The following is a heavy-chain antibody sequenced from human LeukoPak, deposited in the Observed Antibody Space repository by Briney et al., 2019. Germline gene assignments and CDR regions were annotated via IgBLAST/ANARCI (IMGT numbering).Heavy chain of an antibody. CDR1: GYTFTTYD. CDR3: ARRIRGAPTDY. CDR2: MNPNSGNA. V-gene: IGHV1-8*01. Sequence: ASVKVSCKASGYTFTTYDLNWVRQATGQGFEWMGWMNPNSGNAGYAQKFQGRVTMTRDTSISTAYMELSNLTSEDTAVYYCARRIRGAPTDYWGQGTLVTVSS. J-gene: IGHJ4*02. D-gene: IGHD3-10*01.